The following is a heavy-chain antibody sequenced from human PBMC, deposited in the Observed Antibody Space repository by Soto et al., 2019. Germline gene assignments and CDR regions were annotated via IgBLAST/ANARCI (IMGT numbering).Heavy chain of an antibody. J-gene: IGHJ4*02. CDR3: AREGVPAFDY. CDR1: GGSISSGGYY. D-gene: IGHD1-1*01. CDR2: IYYSGST. Sequence: QVQLQESGPGLVKPSQTLSLTCTVSGGSISSGGYYWSWIRQHPGKGLEWIGYIYYSGSTYYNPSLMNRVTISVDTSKHQFSLKLSSVTAADTAVYYCAREGVPAFDYWGQGTLVTVSS. V-gene: IGHV4-31*03.